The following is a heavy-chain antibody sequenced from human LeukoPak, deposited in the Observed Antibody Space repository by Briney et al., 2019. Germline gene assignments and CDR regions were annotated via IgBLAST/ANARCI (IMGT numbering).Heavy chain of an antibody. CDR1: GGSITSSSYY. Sequence: SETLSLTCTVSGGSITSSSYYWGWIRQPPGKGLEWIGAIYYSGNTYSNPPLKSRVTISVDTSKNQFSLKLTSVTAADTAVYYCARGSYYFDYWGQGTLVTVSS. J-gene: IGHJ4*02. D-gene: IGHD1-26*01. CDR2: IYYSGNT. CDR3: ARGSYYFDY. V-gene: IGHV4-39*07.